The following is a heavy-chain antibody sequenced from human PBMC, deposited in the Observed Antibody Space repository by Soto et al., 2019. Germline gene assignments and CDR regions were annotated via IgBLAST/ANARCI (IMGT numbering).Heavy chain of an antibody. CDR1: GGTFSSYA. CDR2: IIPIFGTA. CDR3: ARDCSGGSCYPSKGYYYYGMDV. V-gene: IGHV1-69*12. D-gene: IGHD2-15*01. Sequence: QVQLVQSGAEVKKPGSSVKVSCKASGGTFSSYAISWVRQAPGQGLEWLGGIIPIFGTANYAQKFQGRVTITADESTSTAYMELSSLRSEDTAVYYCARDCSGGSCYPSKGYYYYGMDVWGKGTTVTVSS. J-gene: IGHJ6*04.